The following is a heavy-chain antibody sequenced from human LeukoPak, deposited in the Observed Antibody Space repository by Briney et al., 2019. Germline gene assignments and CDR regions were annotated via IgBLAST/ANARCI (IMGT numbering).Heavy chain of an antibody. J-gene: IGHJ4*02. Sequence: ASVKVSCKASGGTFSSYTISWVRQAPGQGLEWMGRINPNSGGTSYEQKFQGRVTMTRDTNINIAYMELSRLRSDDTAVYFCAREAPYSNSWSDYWGPRTLVTVSS. V-gene: IGHV1-2*06. CDR2: INPNSGGT. D-gene: IGHD6-13*01. CDR1: GGTFSSYT. CDR3: AREAPYSNSWSDY.